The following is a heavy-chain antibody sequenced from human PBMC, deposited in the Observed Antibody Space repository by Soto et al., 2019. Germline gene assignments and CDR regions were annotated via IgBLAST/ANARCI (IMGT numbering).Heavy chain of an antibody. CDR3: AKEKYYD. CDR2: ISGSDGST. CDR1: GFTLSNFA. J-gene: IGHJ4*02. D-gene: IGHD3-16*01. V-gene: IGHV3-23*01. Sequence: EVQLLESGGGLVQPGGSLRLSCAASGFTLSNFAMSWVRQAPGKGLEWVSAISGSDGSTYYADSVKGRFTISRDNSKNTLFLQMSSLRAEDTALYYCAKEKYYDWGQGTLVTVST.